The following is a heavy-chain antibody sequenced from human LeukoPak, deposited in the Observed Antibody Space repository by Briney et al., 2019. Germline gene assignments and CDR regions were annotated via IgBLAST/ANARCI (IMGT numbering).Heavy chain of an antibody. V-gene: IGHV3-23*01. Sequence: GGSLRLSCAASGFTFNSYAMSWVRQAPGKGLEWVSAIGARGDDTYHADSVKGRFTISRDNSKNTLYLQMNSLRAEDTAVYYCAKSFFTISEYFQHWGQGTLVTVSS. CDR2: IGARGDDT. D-gene: IGHD3-9*01. CDR3: AKSFFTISEYFQH. CDR1: GFTFNSYA. J-gene: IGHJ1*01.